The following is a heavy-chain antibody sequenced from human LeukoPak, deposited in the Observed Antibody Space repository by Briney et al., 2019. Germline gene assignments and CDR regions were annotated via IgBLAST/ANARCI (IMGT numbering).Heavy chain of an antibody. V-gene: IGHV3-48*03. CDR3: ARGGIVPDY. CDR1: GFTFSSYE. J-gene: IGHJ4*02. D-gene: IGHD2-8*01. CDR2: ISSSGSTI. Sequence: PGGSLRLSCAASGFTFSSYEMNWVRQAPGKGREWVSYISSSGSTIYYADSVKGRFTMSRDNANYSLYLQMNSLRAEDTAVYYCARGGIVPDYWGQGTLVTVSS.